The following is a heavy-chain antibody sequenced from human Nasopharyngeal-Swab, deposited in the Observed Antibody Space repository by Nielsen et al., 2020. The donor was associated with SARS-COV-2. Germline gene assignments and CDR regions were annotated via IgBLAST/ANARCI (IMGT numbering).Heavy chain of an antibody. D-gene: IGHD3-16*02. CDR2: INHSGST. J-gene: IGHJ6*03. V-gene: IGHV4-34*01. CDR3: ARGVWGSYRVIAKGYYYYMDV. Sequence: WIRQPPGKGLEWIGEINHSGSTNYNPSLKSRVTISVDTSKNQFSLKLSSVTAADTAVYCCARGVWGSYRVIAKGYYYYMDVWGKGTTVAVSS.